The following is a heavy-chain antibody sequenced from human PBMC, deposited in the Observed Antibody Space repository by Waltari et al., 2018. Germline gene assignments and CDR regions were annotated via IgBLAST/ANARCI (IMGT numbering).Heavy chain of an antibody. J-gene: IGHJ4*02. CDR2: INAGNGNT. CDR1: GYTFTSYA. D-gene: IGHD3-22*01. CDR3: ARDQEPPNFYDSSGYYIFDY. Sequence: QVQLVQSGAAVKKPGASVKVSCKASGYTFTSYAMHWVLHATGQRLEWMGWINAGNGNTKYSQKFQGRVTITRDTSASTAYMELSSLRSEDTAVYYCARDQEPPNFYDSSGYYIFDYWGQGTLVTVTS. V-gene: IGHV1-3*01.